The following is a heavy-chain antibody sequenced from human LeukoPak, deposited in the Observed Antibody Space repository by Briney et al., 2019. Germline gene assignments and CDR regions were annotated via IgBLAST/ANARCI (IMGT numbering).Heavy chain of an antibody. D-gene: IGHD1-26*01. J-gene: IGHJ6*02. CDR1: GGPFSGYY. CDR2: INHSGST. Sequence: SETLSLTCAVYGGPFSGYYWSWLRQPPGKGLEWIGEINHSGSTNYNPSLKSRVIISVDTSKNQFSLKLSPVTAADTAVYYCARVREAATFYYYAMDVWGQGTTVTVSS. V-gene: IGHV4-34*01. CDR3: ARVREAATFYYYAMDV.